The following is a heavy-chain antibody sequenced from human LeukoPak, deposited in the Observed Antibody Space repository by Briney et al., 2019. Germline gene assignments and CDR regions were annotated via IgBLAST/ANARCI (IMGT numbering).Heavy chain of an antibody. Sequence: ASVKVSCKASGYTFTSYDINWVRQATGQGLEWMGWTNPNSGNTGYAQKFQGRVTMTRNTSISTAYMELRSLRSDDTAVYYCARKDYDSSGYRGLYYFDYWGQGTLVTVSS. D-gene: IGHD3-22*01. CDR2: TNPNSGNT. V-gene: IGHV1-8*01. CDR3: ARKDYDSSGYRGLYYFDY. CDR1: GYTFTSYD. J-gene: IGHJ4*02.